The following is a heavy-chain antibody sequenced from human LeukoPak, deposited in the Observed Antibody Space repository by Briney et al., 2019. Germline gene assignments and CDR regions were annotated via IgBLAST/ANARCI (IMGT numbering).Heavy chain of an antibody. D-gene: IGHD3-10*01. CDR3: AKLGKTENHYGSGRFSYYYYMDV. CDR1: GFTFSSYG. J-gene: IGHJ6*03. CDR2: IRSDGINK. Sequence: GGSLRLSCAASGFTFSSYGMRWVRQAPGKGLEWVAFIRSDGINKYHADSVKGRFTISRDNSKNTLYLQMNSLRAEDTAVYYCAKLGKTENHYGSGRFSYYYYMDVWGKGTTVTISS. V-gene: IGHV3-30*02.